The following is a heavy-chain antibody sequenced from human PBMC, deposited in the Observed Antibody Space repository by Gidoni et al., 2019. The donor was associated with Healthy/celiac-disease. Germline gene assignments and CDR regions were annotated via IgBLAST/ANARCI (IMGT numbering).Heavy chain of an antibody. Sequence: QLQLQESGSGLVKPSQTLSLTCAVSGCSISSGGYSWSWIRQPPGKGLEWIGYIYHSGSTYYTPSLKSRVTISVDRSKNQFSLKLSSVTAADTAVYYCALLGYVTYAFDIWGQGTMVTVSS. CDR3: ALLGYVTYAFDI. CDR1: GCSISSGGYS. D-gene: IGHD3-16*01. J-gene: IGHJ3*02. CDR2: IYHSGST. V-gene: IGHV4-30-2*01.